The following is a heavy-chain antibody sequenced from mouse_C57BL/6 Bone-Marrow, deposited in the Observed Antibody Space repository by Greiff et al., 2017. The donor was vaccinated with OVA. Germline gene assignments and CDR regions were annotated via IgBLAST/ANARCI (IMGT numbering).Heavy chain of an antibody. CDR3: ARYKGRVAVDYFDY. V-gene: IGHV7-3*01. Sequence: EVKLMESGGGLVQPGDSLSLSCAASGFTFTNYYMSWVRQPPGKALEWLAFIRNKPNGSTTEYSASVKGRFTISRDNSQSILYLQMNALRAEDSATYYCARYKGRVAVDYFDYWGQGTAFTVSS. D-gene: IGHD1-1*01. J-gene: IGHJ2*01. CDR2: IRNKPNGSTT. CDR1: GFTFTNYY.